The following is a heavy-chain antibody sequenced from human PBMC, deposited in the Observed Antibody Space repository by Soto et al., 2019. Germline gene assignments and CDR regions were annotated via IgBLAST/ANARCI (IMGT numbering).Heavy chain of an antibody. CDR3: AREGCSGGNCRFDF. CDR1: GFTFSNYW. D-gene: IGHD2-15*01. Sequence: GGSLRLSCAASGFTFSNYWMHWVRQAPGKGLVRVSHINTDGSRTDYADSVKGRFTISRDNAENTLYLQVNSLRAEDTAMYFCAREGCSGGNCRFDFWGQGTLVTVSS. J-gene: IGHJ4*02. CDR2: INTDGSRT. V-gene: IGHV3-74*01.